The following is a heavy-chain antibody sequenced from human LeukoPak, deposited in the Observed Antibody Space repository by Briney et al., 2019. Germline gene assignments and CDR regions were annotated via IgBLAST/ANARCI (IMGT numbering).Heavy chain of an antibody. CDR1: GFTFSSYW. D-gene: IGHD3-3*01. V-gene: IGHV3-7*02. CDR3: ATTIGADFDY. J-gene: IGHJ4*02. CDR2: IKQDGSEK. Sequence: GGSLRLSCAAPGFTFSSYWMNWVRPAQGKGLEWLANIKQDGSEKYYVDSVKGRFTISRDNAKNALYLQMNSLRAEDTAVYYCATTIGADFDYWGQGTLVTVSS.